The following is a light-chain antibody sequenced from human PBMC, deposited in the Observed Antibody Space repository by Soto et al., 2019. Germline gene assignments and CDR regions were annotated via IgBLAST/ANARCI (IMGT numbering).Light chain of an antibody. J-gene: IGKJ1*01. CDR3: QKYNSAPRT. Sequence: DIQMTQSPSSLSASIGDRVTITCRASQGISNQLAWYQQKPGKVPELLIYGASTLQSGVPSRFSGSGFGTDFTLTISSLQPEDFATYYCQKYNSAPRTFGQGTKVDIK. CDR1: QGISNQ. CDR2: GAS. V-gene: IGKV1-27*01.